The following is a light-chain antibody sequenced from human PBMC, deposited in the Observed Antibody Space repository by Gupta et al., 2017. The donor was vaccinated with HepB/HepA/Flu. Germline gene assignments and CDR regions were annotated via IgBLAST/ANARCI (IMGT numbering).Light chain of an antibody. CDR3: HQYWSSPLT. J-gene: IGKJ4*01. V-gene: IGKV3-20*01. CDR1: QRVSSSH. CDR2: DAS. Sequence: EIVLTQSPRTLTVSPGERAALSCRASQRVSSSHLAWYQQKVGQAPRLLIYDASRSATGIPEGFSGSGSGTAFTLTISRPQPEAVAVYYCHQYWSSPLTFGGGTKVEIK.